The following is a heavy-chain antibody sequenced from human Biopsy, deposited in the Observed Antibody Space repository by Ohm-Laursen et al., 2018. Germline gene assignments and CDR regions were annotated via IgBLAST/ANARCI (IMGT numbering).Heavy chain of an antibody. CDR1: GGAFTNYA. V-gene: IGHV1-69*13. D-gene: IGHD3-3*01. J-gene: IGHJ6*02. Sequence: SVKVSCKASGGAFTNYAINWVRQAPGHGLEWMGGIITVSETAGYAERFQGRVTITADVTTTTAHMDLSGLRSEDTAVYYCAREDTNYDLWSGPQNYYYNGMDVWGQGTTVTVSS. CDR2: IITVSETA. CDR3: AREDTNYDLWSGPQNYYYNGMDV.